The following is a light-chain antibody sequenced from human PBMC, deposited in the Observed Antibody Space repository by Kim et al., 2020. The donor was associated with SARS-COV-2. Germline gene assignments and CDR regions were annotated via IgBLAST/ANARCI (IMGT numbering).Light chain of an antibody. V-gene: IGLV3-9*01. J-gene: IGLJ2*01. CDR2: RNN. CDR3: QVWDSSTYVV. CDR1: NIGSKT. Sequence: SYELTQPLSVSVALGQTARITCGENNIGSKTVHWYQQKLGQAPLLVIYRNNNRPSGIPERFSGSNSGNTATLTISSAQAGDEADYYCQVWDSSTYVVFGG.